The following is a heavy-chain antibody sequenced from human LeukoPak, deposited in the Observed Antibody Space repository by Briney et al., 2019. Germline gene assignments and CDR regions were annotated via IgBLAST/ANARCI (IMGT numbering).Heavy chain of an antibody. CDR3: ARAGWFGEFLGYYFDY. J-gene: IGHJ4*02. V-gene: IGHV3-11*04. D-gene: IGHD3-10*01. CDR2: ISSSSSTI. Sequence: GGSLRLSCAASGFTFSDYYMSWIRQAPGKGLEWVSYISSSSSTIYYADSVKGRFTISRDNAKNSLYLQMNSLRAEDTAVYYCARAGWFGEFLGYYFDYWGQGTLVTVSS. CDR1: GFTFSDYY.